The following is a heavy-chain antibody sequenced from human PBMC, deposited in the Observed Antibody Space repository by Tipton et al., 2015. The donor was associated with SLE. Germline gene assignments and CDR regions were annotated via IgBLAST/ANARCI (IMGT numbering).Heavy chain of an antibody. Sequence: TLSLTCTVSGGSISRSSYYWGWIRQPPGKGLEWIGSIYYSGSTYYNPSLKSRVTISVDTSKNQFSLKLSSVTAADTAIYYCAGGLAVAGTRDYWGQGTLVTVSS. CDR1: GGSISRSSYY. V-gene: IGHV4-39*07. D-gene: IGHD6-19*01. CDR3: AGGLAVAGTRDY. J-gene: IGHJ4*02. CDR2: IYYSGST.